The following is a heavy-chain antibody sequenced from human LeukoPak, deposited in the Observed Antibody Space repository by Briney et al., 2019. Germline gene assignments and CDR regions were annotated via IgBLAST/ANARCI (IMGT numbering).Heavy chain of an antibody. D-gene: IGHD3-10*01. V-gene: IGHV3-23*01. J-gene: IGHJ4*02. Sequence: GGSLRLSCAASGFTFSSYEMNWVRQAPGKGLEWVSAISGSGGSTYYADSVKGRFTISRDNSKNTLYLQMNSLRAEDTAVYYCAKRWSYYFDYWGQGALVTVSS. CDR2: ISGSGGST. CDR3: AKRWSYYFDY. CDR1: GFTFSSYE.